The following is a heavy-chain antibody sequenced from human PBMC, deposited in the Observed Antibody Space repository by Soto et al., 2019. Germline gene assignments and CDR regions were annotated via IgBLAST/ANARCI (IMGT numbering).Heavy chain of an antibody. CDR3: ASPRLSSDGTTPIDF. Sequence: PGGSLRLSCAASGFTFSNYWMTWVRQAPGKGLEWVANIKQDGSERYYVDSVKGRFTISRDNAKNTLYLQMNSLRAEDTAVYYCASPRLSSDGTTPIDFWGQGTLVTVSS. CDR1: GFTFSNYW. CDR2: IKQDGSER. V-gene: IGHV3-7*01. J-gene: IGHJ4*02. D-gene: IGHD1-1*01.